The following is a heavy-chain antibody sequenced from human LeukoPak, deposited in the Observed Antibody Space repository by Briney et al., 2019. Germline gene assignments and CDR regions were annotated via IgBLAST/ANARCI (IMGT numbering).Heavy chain of an antibody. J-gene: IGHJ4*02. CDR3: ARHRDTTMRTGFDY. D-gene: IGHD5-18*01. CDR2: IYTSGST. Sequence: SETLSLTCTVSGGSISSYYWSWIRQPAGKGLEWIGRIYTSGSTNYNPSLKSRVTISLDTPKNQFSLKLSSVTAADTAVYYCARHRDTTMRTGFDYWGQGTLVTVSS. V-gene: IGHV4-4*07. CDR1: GGSISSYY.